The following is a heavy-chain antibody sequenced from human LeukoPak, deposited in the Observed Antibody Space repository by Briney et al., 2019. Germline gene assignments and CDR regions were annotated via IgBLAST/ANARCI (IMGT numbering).Heavy chain of an antibody. Sequence: GASVKVSCKASGYTFTSYAMNWVRQAPGQGLEWMGWINTNTGNPTYAQGFTGRFVFSLDTSVSTAYLQISSLKAEDTAVYYCAREYSSSWYFNWFDPWGQGTLVTVSS. J-gene: IGHJ5*02. CDR3: AREYSSSWYFNWFDP. D-gene: IGHD6-13*01. V-gene: IGHV7-4-1*02. CDR2: INTNTGNP. CDR1: GYTFTSYA.